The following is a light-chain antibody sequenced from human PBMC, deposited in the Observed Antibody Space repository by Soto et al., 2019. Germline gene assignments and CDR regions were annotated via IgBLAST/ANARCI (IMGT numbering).Light chain of an antibody. CDR3: QQFGSSPRT. Sequence: EIVLTQSPGTLSLSPGERATLSCRASQSVSSNYLAWYQQKPGQAPRLLIYGASSRATDIPDRFSGSGSGTDFTLTISRLEPDEFAVYYCQQFGSSPRTFGQGTKVEIK. J-gene: IGKJ1*01. V-gene: IGKV3-20*01. CDR2: GAS. CDR1: QSVSSNY.